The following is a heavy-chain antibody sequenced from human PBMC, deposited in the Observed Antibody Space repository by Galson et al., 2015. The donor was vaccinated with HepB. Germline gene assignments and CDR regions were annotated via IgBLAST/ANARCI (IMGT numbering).Heavy chain of an antibody. CDR2: ISAYNGNT. V-gene: IGHV1-18*01. D-gene: IGHD5-18*01. CDR3: ARGAVDTAMVTGDAFDI. J-gene: IGHJ3*02. Sequence: SVKVSCKASGYTFTSYGISWVRQAPGQGLEWMGWISAYNGNTNYAQKLQGRVTMTTDTSTSTAYMELRSLRSDDTAVYYCARGAVDTAMVTGDAFDIWGQGTMVTVSS. CDR1: GYTFTSYG.